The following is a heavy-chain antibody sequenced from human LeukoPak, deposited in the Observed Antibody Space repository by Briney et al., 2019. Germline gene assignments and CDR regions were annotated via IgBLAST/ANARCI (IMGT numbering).Heavy chain of an antibody. J-gene: IGHJ4*02. CDR3: ARGVEPLAANTLAY. D-gene: IGHD1-14*01. Sequence: GGSLRLSCADSGFTVITNDMSWVCQAPGKGLEWVSVLYSDGNTKYADSVQGRFTISRDNSKNTLYLEMNSLSPDDTAVYYCARGVEPLAANTLAYWGQGTLVTVSS. CDR2: LYSDGNT. CDR1: GFTVITND. V-gene: IGHV3-53*01.